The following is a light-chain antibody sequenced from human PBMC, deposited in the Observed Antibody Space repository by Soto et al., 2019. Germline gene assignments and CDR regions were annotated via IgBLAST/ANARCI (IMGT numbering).Light chain of an antibody. J-gene: IGLJ3*02. CDR3: SSYTSSSTPKWV. V-gene: IGLV2-14*01. CDR2: DVS. CDR1: SSDVGGYNY. Sequence: QSALTQPASVSGSPGQSITISCTGTSSDVGGYNYVSWYQQHPGKAPKLMIYDVSNRPSGVSNRFSGSKSGNTASLTISGLQAEDEADYYCSSYTSSSTPKWVFGGGTKLT.